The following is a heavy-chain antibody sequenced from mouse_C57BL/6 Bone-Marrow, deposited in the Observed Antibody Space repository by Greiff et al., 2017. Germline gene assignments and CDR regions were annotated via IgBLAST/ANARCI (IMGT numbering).Heavy chain of an antibody. CDR2: INPSDGGT. CDR3: AREGYSNYGAWFAY. Sequence: QVQLQQPGTELVKPGASVKLSCKASGYTFTSYWMHWVKQRPGQGLEWIGNINPSDGGTNYNEKFKSKATLTVDKSSSTAYMQLSSLTSEDSAVYYCAREGYSNYGAWFAYWGQGTLVTVSA. D-gene: IGHD2-5*01. J-gene: IGHJ3*01. CDR1: GYTFTSYW. V-gene: IGHV1-53*01.